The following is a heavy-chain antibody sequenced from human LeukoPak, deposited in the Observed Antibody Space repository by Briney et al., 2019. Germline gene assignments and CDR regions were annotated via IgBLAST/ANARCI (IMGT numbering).Heavy chain of an antibody. CDR2: IYSGGST. CDR3: ARGTESHGDY. V-gene: IGHV3-53*01. J-gene: IGHJ4*02. Sequence: GGSLRLSCAASEFTISSYGMSWVRQAPGKGLEWVSVIYSGGSTYYADSVKGRFTISRDNSKNTLYLQMNSLRAEDTAVYYCARGTESHGDYWGQGTLVTVSS. CDR1: EFTISSYG. D-gene: IGHD3/OR15-3a*01.